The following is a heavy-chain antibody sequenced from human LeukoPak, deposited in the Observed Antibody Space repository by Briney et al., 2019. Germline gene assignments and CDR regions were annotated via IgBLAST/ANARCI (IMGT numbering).Heavy chain of an antibody. V-gene: IGHV4-38-2*01. J-gene: IGHJ4*02. CDR2: MYRDGTT. Sequence: SETLSLTCAVSGYSISSGYFWGWIRQPPGKGLEWIGSMYRDGTTYYNPSLKGRVTISVDTSNTQFSLTLSSVTAADTAVYYCARTQSSGIVGATTQFDYWGQGTLVTVSS. D-gene: IGHD1-26*01. CDR1: GYSISSGYF. CDR3: ARTQSSGIVGATTQFDY.